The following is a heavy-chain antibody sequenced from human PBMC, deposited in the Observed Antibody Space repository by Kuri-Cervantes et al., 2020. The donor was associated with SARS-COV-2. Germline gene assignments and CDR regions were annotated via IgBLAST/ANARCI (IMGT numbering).Heavy chain of an antibody. CDR2: FYSGGTT. D-gene: IGHD7-27*01. V-gene: IGHV3-53*05. Sequence: ETLSLTCEASGFTVSANYMSWVRQAPGKGLEWVSLFYSGGTTYYADSVKGRFTISRDNSKNTLYLQMNSLRAEDTAVYYCATVGLGRWYFDLWGRGTLVTVSS. J-gene: IGHJ2*01. CDR3: ATVGLGRWYFDL. CDR1: GFTVSANY.